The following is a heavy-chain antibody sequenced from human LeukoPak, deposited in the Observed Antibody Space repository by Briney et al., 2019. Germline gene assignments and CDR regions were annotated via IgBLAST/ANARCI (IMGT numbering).Heavy chain of an antibody. Sequence: SQTLSLTCDVSGGSISSGLYSWSWIRQPLGKGLEWIGYIYHTGSTYYNPSLKSRVTISVDTSKNQFSLRLSSVTAADTAVYYCARLQYCSDTSCYWFDPWGQGTLVTAS. J-gene: IGHJ5*02. D-gene: IGHD2-2*01. CDR2: IYHTGST. CDR3: ARLQYCSDTSCYWFDP. V-gene: IGHV4-30-2*01. CDR1: GGSISSGLYS.